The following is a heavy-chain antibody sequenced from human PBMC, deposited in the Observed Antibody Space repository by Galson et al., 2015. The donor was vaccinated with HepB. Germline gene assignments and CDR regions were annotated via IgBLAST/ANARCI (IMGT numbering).Heavy chain of an antibody. D-gene: IGHD6-13*01. Sequence: SLRLSCAASGFTFSSYAMHWVRQAPGKGLEWVAVTSYDGSNKYYADSVKGRFTISRDNSKNTLYLQMNSLRAEDTAVYYCARWRASGTGGFDYWGQGTLVTVSS. CDR3: ARWRASGTGGFDY. CDR1: GFTFSSYA. CDR2: TSYDGSNK. V-gene: IGHV3-30*04. J-gene: IGHJ4*02.